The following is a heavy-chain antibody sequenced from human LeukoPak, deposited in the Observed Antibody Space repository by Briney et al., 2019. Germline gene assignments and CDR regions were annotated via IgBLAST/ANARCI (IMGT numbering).Heavy chain of an antibody. Sequence: GGSLRLSCAASGFTFISYSMNWVRQAPGKGLEWVSSISSSSSYIYYADSVKGRFTISRDNAKNSLYLQMNSLRAEDTAVYYCARYGGGDLMPDAFDIWGQGTMVTVSS. CDR1: GFTFISYS. D-gene: IGHD2-21*02. CDR3: ARYGGGDLMPDAFDI. V-gene: IGHV3-21*01. J-gene: IGHJ3*02. CDR2: ISSSSSYI.